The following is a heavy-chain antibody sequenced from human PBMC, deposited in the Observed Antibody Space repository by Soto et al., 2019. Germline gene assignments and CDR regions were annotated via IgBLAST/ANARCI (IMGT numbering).Heavy chain of an antibody. Sequence: KASETLSLTCTVSGGSISSSSYYWGWIRQPPGKGLEWIGSIYYSGSTYYNPSLKSRVTISVDLSKNQFSLKLRSVTAADTAVYYCANSRDRPHGVYVSWGQGTLVTVSS. CDR2: IYYSGST. D-gene: IGHD4-17*01. CDR3: ANSRDRPHGVYVS. CDR1: GGSISSSSYY. V-gene: IGHV4-39*01. J-gene: IGHJ4*02.